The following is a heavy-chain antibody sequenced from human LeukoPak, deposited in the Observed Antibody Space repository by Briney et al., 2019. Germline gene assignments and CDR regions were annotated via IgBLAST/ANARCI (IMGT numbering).Heavy chain of an antibody. V-gene: IGHV4-59*01. CDR1: GGSISSYY. CDR3: PRLHPITVAGRSLYFDY. D-gene: IGHD1-14*01. CDR2: IYYSGST. J-gene: IGHJ4*02. Sequence: SETLSLTCAVSGGSISSYYWSWIRQPPGKGLEWIWYIYYSGSTNYNPSLKSRVTISVDTSKNQFSLKLSSVTAADTAVYYCPRLHPITVAGRSLYFDYWGQGTLVTVSS.